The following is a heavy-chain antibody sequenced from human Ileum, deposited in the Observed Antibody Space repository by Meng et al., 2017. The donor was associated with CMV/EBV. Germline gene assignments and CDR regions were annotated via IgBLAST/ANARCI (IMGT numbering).Heavy chain of an antibody. J-gene: IGHJ4*02. D-gene: IGHD4-11*01. Sequence: GESLKISCTASGFTFNTYALNWVRQAPGKGLERVSGIRVDGETFYAGSVKGRFTISRDDSKNTLYLQMNSLRGEDTALYYCAKATDFDSWGQGTLVTVSS. CDR1: GFTFNTYA. CDR3: AKATDFDS. V-gene: IGHV3-23*01. CDR2: IRVDGET.